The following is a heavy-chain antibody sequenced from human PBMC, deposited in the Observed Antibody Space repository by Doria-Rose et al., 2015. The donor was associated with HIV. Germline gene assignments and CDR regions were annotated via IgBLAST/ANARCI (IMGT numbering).Heavy chain of an antibody. CDR1: GDSISSGDSL. J-gene: IGHJ4*02. CDR3: ARARNYGFPHFFDF. Sequence: QVQLQESGPGLVRPSQTLSLTCTVLGDSISSGDSLWSWIRQPPGKGPEWIGYISSSGTTYYYPSLRGRLTISLAASKNQFSLNLNSVTAADTAVYYCARARNYGFPHFFDFWGQGTLVTVSS. CDR2: ISSSGTT. V-gene: IGHV4-30-4*01. D-gene: IGHD3-10*01.